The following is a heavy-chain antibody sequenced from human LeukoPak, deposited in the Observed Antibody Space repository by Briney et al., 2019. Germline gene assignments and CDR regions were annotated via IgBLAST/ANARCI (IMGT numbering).Heavy chain of an antibody. CDR2: INPSGGSR. CDR3: AREELWLRCYDAFGI. J-gene: IGHJ3*02. V-gene: IGHV1-46*01. D-gene: IGHD5-18*01. CDR1: GYTFTSYY. Sequence: ASVNVSCKASGYTFTSYYMHWVRQAPGQEREGMGVINPSGGSRSYAQKFKGRVSMTRDMSTSTDYMELSSLRSEATAVYYCAREELWLRCYDAFGIWGQGTIVTVS.